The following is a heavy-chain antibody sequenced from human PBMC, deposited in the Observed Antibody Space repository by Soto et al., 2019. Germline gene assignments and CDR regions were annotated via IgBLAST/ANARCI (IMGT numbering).Heavy chain of an antibody. D-gene: IGHD6-13*01. CDR2: ISWNNGNI. Sequence: EVQLVESGGGLVQPGRSLRLSCAASGFTFDDYAMHWVRQAPGKGLEWVSGISWNNGNIDYADSVKGRFTISRDKGKHSLYLQMNSLRGEDTALYFCAQDVGPRGAATVDYWGQGPLVTVSS. CDR3: AQDVGPRGAATVDY. J-gene: IGHJ4*02. V-gene: IGHV3-9*01. CDR1: GFTFDDYA.